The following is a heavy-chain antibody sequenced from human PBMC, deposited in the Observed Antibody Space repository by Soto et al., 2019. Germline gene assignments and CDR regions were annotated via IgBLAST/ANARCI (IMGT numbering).Heavy chain of an antibody. D-gene: IGHD3-3*01. CDR2: VIPIFGTA. V-gene: IGHV1-69*01. CDR3: ARSRFLEWLTNYYYYGMDV. Sequence: QVQLVQSGAEVKKPGSSVKVSCKASGGTFSSYAISWVRQAPGQGLEWMGGVIPIFGTANYAQKFQGRVTITADESTSTAYMELSSLRSEDTAVYYCARSRFLEWLTNYYYYGMDVWGQGTTVTVSS. CDR1: GGTFSSYA. J-gene: IGHJ6*02.